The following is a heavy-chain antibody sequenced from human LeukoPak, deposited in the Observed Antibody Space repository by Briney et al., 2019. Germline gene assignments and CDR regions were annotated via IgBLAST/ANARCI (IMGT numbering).Heavy chain of an antibody. J-gene: IGHJ3*02. CDR3: AKDHTSPSADGAFDI. Sequence: GGSLRLSCAASGFTFSNYGMPCVRQGPGKGLEGVAFISYDGSHKYCADSVKGRFTISRDNSKKMLYLQMNSLTAEDTAVYYCAKDHTSPSADGAFDIWGQGTLVTVSS. CDR2: ISYDGSHK. V-gene: IGHV3-30*18. CDR1: GFTFSNYG.